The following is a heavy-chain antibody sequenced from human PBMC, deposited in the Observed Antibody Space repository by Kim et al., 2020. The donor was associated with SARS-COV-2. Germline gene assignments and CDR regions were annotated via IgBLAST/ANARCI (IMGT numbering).Heavy chain of an antibody. J-gene: IGHJ5*02. CDR3: AKERGDDDPIVPAAIGIGDP. V-gene: IGHV3-33*06. CDR2: VWFDGETK. CDR1: GFAFSSYG. Sequence: GGSLRLSCVASGFAFSSYGMHWVRQAPGKGLEWVAVVWFDGETKYYADSVKGRFTISRDNSKNTVFLQMNSLRAEDTAIYYCAKERGDDDPIVPAAIGIGDPWGQGTLVTVSS. D-gene: IGHD2-2*01.